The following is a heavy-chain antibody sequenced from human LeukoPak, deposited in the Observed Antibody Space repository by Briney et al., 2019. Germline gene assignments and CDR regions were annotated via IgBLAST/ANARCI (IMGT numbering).Heavy chain of an antibody. CDR3: AREMATIHDAFDI. V-gene: IGHV3-66*02. Sequence: GGSLRLSCAASGFSVSSNYMSWVRQAPGKGLEWVSVIYSGGSTYYADSVKGRFTISRDNSKNTQYLQMNSLRAEDTAAYYCAREMATIHDAFDIWGQGTMVTVSS. J-gene: IGHJ3*02. CDR2: IYSGGST. D-gene: IGHD5-24*01. CDR1: GFSVSSNY.